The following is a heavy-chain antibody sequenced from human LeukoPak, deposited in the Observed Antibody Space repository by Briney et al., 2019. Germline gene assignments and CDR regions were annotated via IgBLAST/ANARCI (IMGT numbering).Heavy chain of an antibody. J-gene: IGHJ3*02. D-gene: IGHD4-17*01. CDR2: IYHSGST. Sequence: PSETLSLTCAVSGGSISSSNWWSWVRQPPGKGLEWIGEIYHSGSTNYNPSLKSRVTISVDTSKNQFSLKLSSVTAADMAVYYCARDLTTGAFDIWGQGTMVTVSS. CDR1: GGSISSSNW. V-gene: IGHV4-4*02. CDR3: ARDLTTGAFDI.